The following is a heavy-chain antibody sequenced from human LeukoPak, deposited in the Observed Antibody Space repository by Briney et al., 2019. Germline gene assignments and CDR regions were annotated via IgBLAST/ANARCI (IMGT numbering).Heavy chain of an antibody. CDR3: ARGRGLLWFGDSRYYFDY. CDR2: MDPNSGNT. J-gene: IGHJ4*02. D-gene: IGHD3-10*01. CDR1: GYTFTIYD. V-gene: IGHV1-8*01. Sequence: GASVTVSFKSSGYTFTIYDINWVRHATGQGLEWMGRMDPNSGNTDYSQKFQGRFTMTRDTSISTAYMELSSLRSEDTAVYFCARGRGLLWFGDSRYYFDYWGQGTLVTVSS.